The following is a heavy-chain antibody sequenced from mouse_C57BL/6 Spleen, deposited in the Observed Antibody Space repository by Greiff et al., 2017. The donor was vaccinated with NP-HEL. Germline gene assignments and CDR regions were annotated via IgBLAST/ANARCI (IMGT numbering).Heavy chain of an antibody. V-gene: IGHV1-18*01. CDR2: INPNNGGT. CDR3: AREGDYYGSFSYFDY. CDR1: GYTFTDYN. Sequence: EVQLQQSGPELVKPGASVKIPCKASGYTFTDYNMDWVKQSHGKSLEWIGDINPNNGGTIYNQKFKGKATLTVDKSSSTAYMELRSLTSEDTAVYYCAREGDYYGSFSYFDYWGQGTTLTVSS. J-gene: IGHJ2*01. D-gene: IGHD1-1*01.